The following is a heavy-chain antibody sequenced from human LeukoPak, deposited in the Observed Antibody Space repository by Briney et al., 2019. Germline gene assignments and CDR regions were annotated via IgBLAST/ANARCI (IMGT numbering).Heavy chain of an antibody. Sequence: LGGSLRLSCAASGFTFDDYAMHWVRQAPGKGLEWVSGISWNSGSIGYADSVKGRFTISRDNAKNSLYLQMNSLRAEDTALYYCAKGNVRGVIWSWFDPWGQGTLVTVSS. D-gene: IGHD3-10*02. CDR1: GFTFDDYA. CDR2: ISWNSGSI. J-gene: IGHJ5*02. V-gene: IGHV3-9*01. CDR3: AKGNVRGVIWSWFDP.